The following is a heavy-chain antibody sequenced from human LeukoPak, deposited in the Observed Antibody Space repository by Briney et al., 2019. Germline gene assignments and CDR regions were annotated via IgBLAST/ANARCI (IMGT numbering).Heavy chain of an antibody. J-gene: IGHJ3*02. CDR1: GYTFTSYG. CDR3: ATLEHYYGSWSYYNPRPGAFDI. Sequence: ASVKVSCKASGYTFTSYGISWVRQAPGQGLEWMGWISAYNGNTNYAQKLQGRVTMTTDTSTSTAYMELRSLRSDDTAVYYCATLEHYYGSWSYYNPRPGAFDIWGQGTMVTVSS. V-gene: IGHV1-18*01. CDR2: ISAYNGNT. D-gene: IGHD3-10*01.